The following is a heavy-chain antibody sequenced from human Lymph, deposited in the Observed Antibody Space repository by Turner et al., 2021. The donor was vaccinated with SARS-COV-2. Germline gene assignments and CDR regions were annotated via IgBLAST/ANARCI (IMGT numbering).Heavy chain of an antibody. V-gene: IGHV3-30*04. CDR3: ARGHGGNYYYGMDV. CDR2: ISYDGSNE. J-gene: IGHJ6*02. CDR1: GFTFSTYV. D-gene: IGHD2-15*01. Sequence: VPLVESGGGVVQPGRSGRLSCAASGFTFSTYVMHWVRQAPGQGLEWVAIISYDGSNEYYADSVKGRFTISRDNSKNTVYLHMNSLRTEDTAMYYCARGHGGNYYYGMDVWGQGTTVTVSS.